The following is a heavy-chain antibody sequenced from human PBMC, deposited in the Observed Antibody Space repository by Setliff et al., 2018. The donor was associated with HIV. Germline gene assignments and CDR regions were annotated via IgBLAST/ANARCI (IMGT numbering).Heavy chain of an antibody. CDR2: ITADGGGT. CDR3: TRVVGGNLYPSAFDI. V-gene: IGHV3-74*01. J-gene: IGHJ3*02. Sequence: QSGGSLRLSCAASGFTFSSHWMHWVRQAPGKGLVWVSRITADGGGTNYADSVKGRFTISRDNAKNTVYLQMNSLRAEDTAVYYCTRVVGGNLYPSAFDIWAQGTMVTVSS. CDR1: GFTFSSHW. D-gene: IGHD4-4*01.